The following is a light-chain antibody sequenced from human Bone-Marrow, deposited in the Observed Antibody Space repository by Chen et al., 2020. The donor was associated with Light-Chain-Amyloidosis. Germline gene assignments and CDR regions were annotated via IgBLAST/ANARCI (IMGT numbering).Light chain of an antibody. V-gene: IGLV2-14*01. CDR2: DVT. Sequence: QSALTQPASVSGSPGQSITISCTGTSSDVGGDNHGSWYQQHPDKAPQLMIYDVTNRPSWVPDRFSGSKSDNTASLTISGLQTEDEADYFCSSYTITNTLVFGSGTRVTVL. J-gene: IGLJ1*01. CDR3: SSYTITNTLV. CDR1: SSDVGGDNH.